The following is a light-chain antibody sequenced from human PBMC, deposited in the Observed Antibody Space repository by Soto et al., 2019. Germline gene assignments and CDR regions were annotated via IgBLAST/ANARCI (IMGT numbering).Light chain of an antibody. V-gene: IGLV2-8*01. CDR3: SSYAGSSNV. CDR1: SSDVGGYND. J-gene: IGLJ1*01. CDR2: EVN. Sequence: QSALTQPPSASGDPGQSVAISCTGTSSDVGGYNDVSWYQQHPGKAPKLMIYEVNKRPSGVPDRFSGSKSGNTASLTVSGLQDEDEADYYCSSYAGSSNVFGTGTKLTVL.